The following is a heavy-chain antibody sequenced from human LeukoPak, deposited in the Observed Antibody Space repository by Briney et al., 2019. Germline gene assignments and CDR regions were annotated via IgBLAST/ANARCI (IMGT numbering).Heavy chain of an antibody. CDR2: ISSGSSCI. CDR3: AATLAETS. D-gene: IGHD6-13*01. J-gene: IGHJ5*02. CDR1: GFTFSSYS. V-gene: IGHV3-21*01. Sequence: GGSLRLSCAASGFTFSSYSMNWVRQAPGKGLEWVSCISSGSSCIYYADSVKGRFTISRDNAKNSLYLQMNSLRAEDTAVYYCAATLAETSWGQGTLVTVSS.